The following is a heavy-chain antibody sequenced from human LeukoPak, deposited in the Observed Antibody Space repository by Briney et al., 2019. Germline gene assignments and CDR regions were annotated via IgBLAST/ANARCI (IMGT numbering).Heavy chain of an antibody. J-gene: IGHJ4*02. CDR2: IKQDGSEK. Sequence: GGSLRLSCAASGFIFSSYWMSWVRQAPGKGLEWVANIKQDGSEKYYVDSVKGRFTISRDNAKNSLYLQMNSLRAEDTAVYYCARGAALWGQGTLVTVSS. V-gene: IGHV3-7*01. D-gene: IGHD6-6*01. CDR3: ARGAAL. CDR1: GFIFSSYW.